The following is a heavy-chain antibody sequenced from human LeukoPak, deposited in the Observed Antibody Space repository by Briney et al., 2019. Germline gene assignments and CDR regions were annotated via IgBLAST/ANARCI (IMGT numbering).Heavy chain of an antibody. Sequence: ASVKVSCKASGYTFTGYYLHWVRQAPGQGLEWMGCVNPNSGDTNYAQKFQGSVTMTRDTSISTVYMELSRLRSDDTTVYYCARASGSYWWFDSWGQGTLVTVSS. V-gene: IGHV1-2*02. CDR1: GYTFTGYY. J-gene: IGHJ5*01. CDR2: VNPNSGDT. D-gene: IGHD1-26*01. CDR3: ARASGSYWWFDS.